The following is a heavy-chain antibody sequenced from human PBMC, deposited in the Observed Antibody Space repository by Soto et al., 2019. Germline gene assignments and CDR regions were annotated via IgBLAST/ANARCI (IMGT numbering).Heavy chain of an antibody. CDR2: IYYSGST. CDR1: GGSISSYY. CDR3: ARDEDMITFGGVISRRYYYGMDV. J-gene: IGHJ6*02. D-gene: IGHD3-16*02. Sequence: SETLSLTCTVSGGSISSYYWSWIRQPPGKGLEWIGYIYYSGSTNYNPSLKSRVTISVDTSKNQFSLKLSSVTAADTAVYYCARDEDMITFGGVISRRYYYGMDVWGQGTTVTVSS. V-gene: IGHV4-59*12.